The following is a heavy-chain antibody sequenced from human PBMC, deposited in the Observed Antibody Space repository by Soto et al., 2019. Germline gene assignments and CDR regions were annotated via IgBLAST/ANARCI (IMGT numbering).Heavy chain of an antibody. CDR3: ARLRASSWYMGGYLDY. V-gene: IGHV3-11*06. CDR2: TVNKDTYT. J-gene: IGHJ4*02. CDR1: GFTFSDYH. D-gene: IGHD6-13*01. Sequence: GGSLRLSCEASGFTFSDYHMSWIRQAPGKGLEWVSYTVNKDTYTNYADSVKGRFTISRDNAKNSLYLEMNSLRAEDTAIYYCARLRASSWYMGGYLDYWGLGTLVTVSS.